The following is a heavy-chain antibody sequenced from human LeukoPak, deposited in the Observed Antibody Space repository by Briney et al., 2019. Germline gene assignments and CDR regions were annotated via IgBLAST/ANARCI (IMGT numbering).Heavy chain of an antibody. Sequence: ASVKVSCKASGYTFTSYDINWVRQATGQGLEWMGWMNPNSGNTGYAQKFQGRVTITRNTSISTAYMELSSLRSEDTAVYYCARGTRDIVVVPAAIRFDPWGRGALVTVSS. CDR3: ARGTRDIVVVPAAIRFDP. J-gene: IGHJ5*02. D-gene: IGHD2-2*01. CDR1: GYTFTSYD. CDR2: MNPNSGNT. V-gene: IGHV1-8*03.